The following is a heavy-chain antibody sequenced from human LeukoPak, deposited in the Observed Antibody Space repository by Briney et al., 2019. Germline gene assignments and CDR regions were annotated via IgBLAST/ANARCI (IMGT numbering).Heavy chain of an antibody. CDR1: GGSFSGYY. CDR3: ARGTVIVVVKPLPYSFDY. CDR2: INHSGST. V-gene: IGHV4-34*01. Sequence: SETLSLTCAVYGGSFSGYYWSWIRQPPGKGLEWIGEINHSGSTNYNPSLKSRVTISVDTSKNQFSLKLSSVTAADTAVYYCARGTVIVVVKPLPYSFDYWGQGTLVTVSS. J-gene: IGHJ4*02. D-gene: IGHD3-22*01.